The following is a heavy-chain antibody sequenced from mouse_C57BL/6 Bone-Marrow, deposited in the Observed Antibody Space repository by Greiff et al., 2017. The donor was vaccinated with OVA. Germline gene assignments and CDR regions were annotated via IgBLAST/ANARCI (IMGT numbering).Heavy chain of an antibody. CDR3: ARLDGMDY. CDR2: LYPGDGDT. D-gene: IGHD2-3*01. J-gene: IGHJ4*01. Sequence: QVQLQQSGPELVKPGASVKISCKASGYAFSSSWMNWVKQRPGKGLEWIGRLYPGDGDTNYNGKFKGKATLTADKSSSTAYMQLSSLTSEDSAVYFCARLDGMDYWGQGTSVTVSS. V-gene: IGHV1-82*01. CDR1: GYAFSSSW.